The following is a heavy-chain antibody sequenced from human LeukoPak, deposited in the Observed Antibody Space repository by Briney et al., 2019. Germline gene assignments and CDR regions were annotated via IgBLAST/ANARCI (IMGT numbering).Heavy chain of an antibody. J-gene: IGHJ4*02. D-gene: IGHD5-18*01. Sequence: SVKVSCKASGGTFSSYAISWVRQPPGQGLEWMGRIIPIFGTANYAQKFQGRVTITTDESTSTAYMELSSLRSEDTAVYYCASGYSYGQELGYWGQGTLVTVSS. CDR2: IIPIFGTA. CDR3: ASGYSYGQELGY. V-gene: IGHV1-69*05. CDR1: GGTFSSYA.